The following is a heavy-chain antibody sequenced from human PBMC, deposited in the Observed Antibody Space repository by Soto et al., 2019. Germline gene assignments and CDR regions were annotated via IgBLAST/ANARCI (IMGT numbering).Heavy chain of an antibody. CDR2: IIPIFGTA. D-gene: IGHD3-22*01. CDR3: ARAMYYYDSSGYYRGSNWFDP. V-gene: IGHV1-69*13. Sequence: GASVKVSCKASGGTFSSYAISWVRQAPGQGLEWMGGIIPIFGTANYAQKFQGRVTITADESTSTAYMELSSLRSEDTAVYYCARAMYYYDSSGYYRGSNWFDPWGQGTLVTSPQ. CDR1: GGTFSSYA. J-gene: IGHJ5*02.